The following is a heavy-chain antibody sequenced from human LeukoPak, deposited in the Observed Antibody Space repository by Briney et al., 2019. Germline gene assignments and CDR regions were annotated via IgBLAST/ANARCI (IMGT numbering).Heavy chain of an antibody. V-gene: IGHV1-2*02. Sequence: ASVKVSCKASGYTFTGYYMHWVRQAPGQGLEWMGWINPNSGGTNYAQKFQGRVTMTRDTSISTAYMELSRLRSDDTAVYYCARDIKRQLALYYFDYWGQGTLVTVSS. CDR1: GYTFTGYY. CDR3: ARDIKRQLALYYFDY. J-gene: IGHJ4*02. D-gene: IGHD6-13*01. CDR2: INPNSGGT.